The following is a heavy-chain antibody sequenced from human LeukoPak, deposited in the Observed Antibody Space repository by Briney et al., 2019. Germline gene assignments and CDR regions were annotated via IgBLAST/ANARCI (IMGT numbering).Heavy chain of an antibody. V-gene: IGHV4-38-2*02. CDR2: IYYSGST. CDR1: GYSISSGYY. Sequence: SETLSLTCTVSGYSISSGYYWGWIRQPPGKGLEWIGSIYYSGSTYYSPSLKSRVTISVDTSKNQFSLKLSSVTAADTAVYYCARDQDAFDIWGQGTMVTVSS. CDR3: ARDQDAFDI. J-gene: IGHJ3*02.